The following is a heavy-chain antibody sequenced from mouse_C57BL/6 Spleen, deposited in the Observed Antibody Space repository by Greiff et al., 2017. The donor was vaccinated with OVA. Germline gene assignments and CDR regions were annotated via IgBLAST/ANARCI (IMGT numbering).Heavy chain of an antibody. D-gene: IGHD1-1*01. CDR2: ISSGSSTI. Sequence: EVKLQESGGGLVKPGGSLKLSCAASGFTFSDYGMHWVRQAPEKGLEWVAYISSGSSTIYYADTVKGRFTISRDNAKNTLFLQMTSLRSEDTAMYYCARDYGSSYAMDYWGQGTSVTVSS. CDR3: ARDYGSSYAMDY. V-gene: IGHV5-17*01. CDR1: GFTFSDYG. J-gene: IGHJ4*01.